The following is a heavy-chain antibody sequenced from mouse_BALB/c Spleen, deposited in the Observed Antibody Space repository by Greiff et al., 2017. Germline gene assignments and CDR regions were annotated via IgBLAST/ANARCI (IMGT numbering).Heavy chain of an antibody. D-gene: IGHD1-1*01. V-gene: IGHV3-6*02. CDR2: ISYDGSN. CDR1: GYSITSGYY. J-gene: IGHJ4*01. CDR3: ASPDGSSYGAMDY. Sequence: EVQLQESGPGLVKPSQSLSLTCSVTGYSITSGYYWNWIRQFPGNQLEWMGYISYDGSNNYNPSLKNRISITRDTAKNQFFLKLNSVTTEDTATYCCASPDGSSYGAMDYWGQGTSVTVSS.